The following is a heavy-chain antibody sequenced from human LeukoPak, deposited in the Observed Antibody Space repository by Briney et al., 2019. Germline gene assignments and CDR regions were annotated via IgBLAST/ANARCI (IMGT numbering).Heavy chain of an antibody. CDR2: IYSGGST. Sequence: GGSLRLSCAVSGFAVSSIYMSWVRQAPGKGLEWVSVIYSGGSTYYADSVKGRFTISRDNSKNTLYLQMNSLRAEDTAVYYCARALHESGSYHYWGQGTLVTVSS. J-gene: IGHJ4*02. CDR3: ARALHESGSYHY. V-gene: IGHV3-53*01. CDR1: GFAVSSIY. D-gene: IGHD1-26*01.